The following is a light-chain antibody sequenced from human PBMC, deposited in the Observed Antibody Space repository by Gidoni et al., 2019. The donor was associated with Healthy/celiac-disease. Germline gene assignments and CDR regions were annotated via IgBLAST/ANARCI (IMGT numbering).Light chain of an antibody. CDR1: SSNIGNNY. CDR3: GTWDSSLRGV. V-gene: IGLV1-51*01. Sequence: QSVLTQPPSVSAAPGPKVTISCSGSSSNIGNNYVSWYQQLPGTAPKLLIYDNNNRPSGIPDRFSGSKSGTSATLGITGLQTGDEADYYCGTWDSSLRGVFGGGTQLTVL. CDR2: DNN. J-gene: IGLJ7*01.